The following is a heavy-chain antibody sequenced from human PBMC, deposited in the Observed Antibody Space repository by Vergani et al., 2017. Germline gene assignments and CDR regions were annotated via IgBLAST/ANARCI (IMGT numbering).Heavy chain of an antibody. V-gene: IGHV1-69*01. D-gene: IGHD6-13*01. J-gene: IGHJ6*02. CDR3: ASFLKGGSSWYGHYGMDV. CDR1: GGTFSSYA. CDR2: IIPIFGTA. Sequence: QVQLVQSGAEVKKPGSSVKVSCKASGGTFSSYAISWVRQAPGQGLEWMGGIIPIFGTANYAQKFQGRVTITADESTSTAYMELRSLRSEDTAVYYCASFLKGGSSWYGHYGMDVWGQGTTVTVSS.